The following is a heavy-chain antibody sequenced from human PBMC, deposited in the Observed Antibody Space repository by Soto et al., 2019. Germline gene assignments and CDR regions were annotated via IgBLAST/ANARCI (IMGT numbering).Heavy chain of an antibody. V-gene: IGHV3-33*06. CDR3: AKSGYDNGPTLYLDH. CDR2: ISYDGSNE. Sequence: QVQLVESGGGVVQPGRSLRLSCAASGFTFSSYGMHWVRQAPGEGLEWVALISYDGSNEYYGDSVKGRFTISRDNSKNMVYLEINSLRVEDTAEYYCAKSGYDNGPTLYLDHWGQGTLVSVSS. D-gene: IGHD3-10*01. J-gene: IGHJ1*01. CDR1: GFTFSSYG.